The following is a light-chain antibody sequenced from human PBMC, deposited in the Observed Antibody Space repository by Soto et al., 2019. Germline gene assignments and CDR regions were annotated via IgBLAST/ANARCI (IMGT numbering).Light chain of an antibody. CDR1: QSISTW. J-gene: IGKJ2*01. V-gene: IGKV1-5*03. Sequence: DIQMTQSPSTLSASVGDRVSITCRASQSISTWLAWYQQKPGKAPKVLIYKASNLQGGVPSRFSGSGSGTEFTLTISSLQPDDVATYYCQQYYSHYTFGQGTKLEIE. CDR3: QQYYSHYT. CDR2: KAS.